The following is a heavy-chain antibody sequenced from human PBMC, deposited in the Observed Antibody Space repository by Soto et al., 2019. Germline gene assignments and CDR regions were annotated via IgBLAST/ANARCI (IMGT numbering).Heavy chain of an antibody. J-gene: IGHJ4*02. D-gene: IGHD2-15*01. CDR3: ARTLSWRRGPFDS. CDR1: GFIFNTYS. V-gene: IGHV3-48*02. Sequence: EVPLVESGGGLIQPGGSLRLSCAASGFIFNTYSMNWVRQAPGKGLEWVSYISGSSQTIFYADSVRGRFTISRDNANNSTYLQMVSLRDEDTAVYYCARTLSWRRGPFDSLGQGTLVTVSS. CDR2: ISGSSQTI.